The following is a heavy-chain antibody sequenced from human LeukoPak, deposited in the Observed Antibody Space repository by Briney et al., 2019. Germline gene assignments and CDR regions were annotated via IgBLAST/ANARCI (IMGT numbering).Heavy chain of an antibody. V-gene: IGHV1-46*01. CDR2: INPSGGSA. CDR3: ARPVDTASLVN. J-gene: IGHJ4*02. D-gene: IGHD5-18*01. Sequence: ASVKVSCRASGYTFINYYMHWVRQAPGQGLEWMGIINPSGGSAYYAQKFQGRVTMTSDVSTSTFHMELSSLRSEDTAVYYCARPVDTASLVNWGQGTLVTVSS. CDR1: GYTFINYY.